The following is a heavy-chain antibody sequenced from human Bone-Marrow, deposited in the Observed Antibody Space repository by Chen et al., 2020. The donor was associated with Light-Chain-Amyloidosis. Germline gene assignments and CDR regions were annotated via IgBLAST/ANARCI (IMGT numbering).Heavy chain of an antibody. CDR3: ARDSGESAADDL. CDR2: IVGLTDAI. CDR1: GFTFSGYS. D-gene: IGHD6-13*01. Sequence: EVQLVETGGGLIQPGGSLRLSCAASGFTFSGYSMNWVRQTPGKGLEGISYIVGLTDAIFYANSVRGRFTISRDNAKRSLYLQMNSLRVEDTAVYYCARDSGESAADDLWGQGTLVTVSP. V-gene: IGHV3-48*01. J-gene: IGHJ4*02.